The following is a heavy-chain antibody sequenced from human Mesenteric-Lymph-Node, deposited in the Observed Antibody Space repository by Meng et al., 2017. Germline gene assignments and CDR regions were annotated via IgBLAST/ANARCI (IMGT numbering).Heavy chain of an antibody. J-gene: IGHJ4*02. D-gene: IGHD5-12*01. Sequence: GESLKISCEASGFSFSTFEMSWVRQAPGRGLVWVSLINVRGDITHYADSVEGRFTISRDNSKNTLYLQLDRLRDDDTALYYCVKGGWLDDWGQGTLVTVSS. CDR1: GFSFSTFE. CDR3: VKGGWLDD. CDR2: INVRGDIT. V-gene: IGHV3-23*01.